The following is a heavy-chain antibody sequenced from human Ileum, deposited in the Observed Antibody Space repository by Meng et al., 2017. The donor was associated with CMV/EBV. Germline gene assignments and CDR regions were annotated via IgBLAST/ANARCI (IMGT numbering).Heavy chain of an antibody. J-gene: IGHJ4*02. V-gene: IGHV3-48*04. D-gene: IGHD1-1*01. CDR1: GFTFSSYS. CDR2: INSSSGTM. Sequence: GESLKISCVSSGFTFSSYSMNWVRQAPGKGLEWVSCINSSSGTMYYADSVRGRFIISRDNAENSLYLQMNSLRAEDTAVYYCARGASDLEYWGQGTLVTVSS. CDR3: ARGASDLEY.